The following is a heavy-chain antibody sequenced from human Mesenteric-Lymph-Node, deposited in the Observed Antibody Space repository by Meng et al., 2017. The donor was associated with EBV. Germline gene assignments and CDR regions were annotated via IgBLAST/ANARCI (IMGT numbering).Heavy chain of an antibody. Sequence: TPTLTLPGRFSGFPLTTGGVGVGSIRQPPGKSLERLALIYWDDDKRYHPSLKTRLTIPKYTSKNQVVLTMTNMDPVDTATYYCAHKDDVRDGTPFDSWGQGTLVTVSS. V-gene: IGHV2-5*02. CDR2: IYWDDDK. CDR1: GFPLTTGGVG. CDR3: AHKDDVRDGTPFDS. J-gene: IGHJ4*02. D-gene: IGHD3-10*02.